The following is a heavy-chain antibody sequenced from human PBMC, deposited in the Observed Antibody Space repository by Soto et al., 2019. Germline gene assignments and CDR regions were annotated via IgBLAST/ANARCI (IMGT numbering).Heavy chain of an antibody. Sequence: QITLKESGPTLVKPTQTLTLTCTFSGFSLTTSGGGVGWIRQPPGKALEWLALIYWDDDKRYSPSLKSRLTIPXDXXKNQLVLTMTNMHPADTSTYFCAHRTTPVTWWFDPWGQGTLVTVSS. CDR1: GFSLTTSGGG. J-gene: IGHJ5*02. CDR3: AHRTTPVTWWFDP. D-gene: IGHD4-17*01. CDR2: IYWDDDK. V-gene: IGHV2-5*02.